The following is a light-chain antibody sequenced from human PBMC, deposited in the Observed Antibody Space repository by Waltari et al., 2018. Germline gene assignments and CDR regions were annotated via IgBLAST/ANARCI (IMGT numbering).Light chain of an antibody. CDR3: AAWDDSLSGVV. Sequence: QSVLTQPPSASGTPGQRVTISCSGSSSNIGSNYVYWYQQLPGKAPKLLIYRNYQRPSGVPDRFSGSKSGTSASLAISGLRSEDEADYYCAAWDDSLSGVVFGGGTKLTVL. CDR1: SSNIGSNY. J-gene: IGLJ2*01. CDR2: RNY. V-gene: IGLV1-47*01.